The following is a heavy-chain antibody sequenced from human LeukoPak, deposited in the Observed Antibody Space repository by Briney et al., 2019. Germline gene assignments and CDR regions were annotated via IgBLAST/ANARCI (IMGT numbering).Heavy chain of an antibody. Sequence: PSETLSLTCAVYGGSFSGYYWSWIRQPPGKGLDWIGEINHSGSTNYNPSLKSRVTISVDTSKNQFSLKLSSVTAADTAVYYCARRRGDDSGNYYIIYYYYYYMDVWGKGTTVTVSS. D-gene: IGHD3-10*01. CDR2: INHSGST. CDR1: GGSFSGYY. CDR3: ARRRGDDSGNYYIIYYYYYYMDV. V-gene: IGHV4-34*01. J-gene: IGHJ6*03.